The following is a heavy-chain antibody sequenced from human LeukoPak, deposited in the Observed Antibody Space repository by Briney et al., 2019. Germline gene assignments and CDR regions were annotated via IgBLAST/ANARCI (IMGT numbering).Heavy chain of an antibody. J-gene: IGHJ5*02. Sequence: SETLSLTCTVSGGSISSYYWSWIRQPPGKGLEWIGYIYYSGSTNYNPSLKSRVTISVDTSKNQFSLKLSSVTAADTAVYYCARDRRSGSYYDWFDPWGQGTLVTVSS. V-gene: IGHV4-59*12. CDR1: GGSISSYY. D-gene: IGHD1-26*01. CDR3: ARDRRSGSYYDWFDP. CDR2: IYYSGST.